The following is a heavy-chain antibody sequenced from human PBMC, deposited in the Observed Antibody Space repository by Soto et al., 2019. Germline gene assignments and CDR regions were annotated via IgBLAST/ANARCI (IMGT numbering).Heavy chain of an antibody. CDR3: ARGPLFDY. V-gene: IGHV4-61*01. CDR2: IYYSGRT. J-gene: IGHJ4*02. CDR1: GGSVSSDSSY. Sequence: QVQLQESGPGLVKPSETLSLTCTVSGGSVSSDSSYWSWIRQPPGKGLEWIGYIYYSGRTKYNPSLKSRLTISVDTPKNQFSLKLGSVTAADTAVYFCARGPLFDYWGQGNVVTVSS.